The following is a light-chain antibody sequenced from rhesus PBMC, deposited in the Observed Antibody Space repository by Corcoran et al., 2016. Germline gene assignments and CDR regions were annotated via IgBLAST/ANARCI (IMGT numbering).Light chain of an antibody. V-gene: IGKV1-69*01. CDR2: RAS. CDR3: QQHDNSPFT. J-gene: IGKJ3*01. Sequence: DIQLTQSPSSLSASVGDRVTITCRASQPISNWLAWYQQKPGRAPQLLIYRASNLQTGVPSRFSGSVSGTDFTLDISSLQPEDFATYFCQQHDNSPFTFGPGTKLDIK. CDR1: QPISNW.